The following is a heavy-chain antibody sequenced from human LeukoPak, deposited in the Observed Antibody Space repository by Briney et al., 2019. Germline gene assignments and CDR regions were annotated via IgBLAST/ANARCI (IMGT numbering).Heavy chain of an antibody. D-gene: IGHD2-8*01. CDR1: GVFITSTNW. J-gene: IGHJ4*02. Sequence: PSETLSLTCGVSGVFITSTNWWSWVRQPPGQGLEWIGEVSLSGLTNYNPSLSSRVIMALDTSKNHLSLHLTSVTAADTAVYYCSRENGAFSPFGYWGQGYLVTVLS. V-gene: IGHV4-4*02. CDR2: VSLSGLT. CDR3: SRENGAFSPFGY.